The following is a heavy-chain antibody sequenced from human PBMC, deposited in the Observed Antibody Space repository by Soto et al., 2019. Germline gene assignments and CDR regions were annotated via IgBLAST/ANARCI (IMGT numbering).Heavy chain of an antibody. D-gene: IGHD3-16*01. CDR1: GFTFSSYA. J-gene: IGHJ4*02. CDR3: ARDGLLGYFDY. V-gene: IGHV3-30-3*01. Sequence: QVQLVESGGGVVQPGRSLRLSCAASGFTFSSYAMHWVRQAPGKGLEWVAVISYDGSNKYYADSVKGRFTISRDNSKNTLYLQVNSLRAEDTAVYYCARDGLLGYFDYWGQGTLVTVSS. CDR2: ISYDGSNK.